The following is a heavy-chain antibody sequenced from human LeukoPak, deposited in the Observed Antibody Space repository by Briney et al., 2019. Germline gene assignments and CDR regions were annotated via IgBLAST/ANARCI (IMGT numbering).Heavy chain of an antibody. V-gene: IGHV4-39*07. Sequence: SETLSPTCTVSGGSISSSSYYWGWIRQPPGKGLEWIGSIYYSGSTYYNPSLKSRVTISVDTSKNQFSLKLSSVTAADTAVYFCASDRSGYYYVDYWGQGTLVTVSS. CDR3: ASDRSGYYYVDY. CDR2: IYYSGST. CDR1: GGSISSSSYY. D-gene: IGHD3-22*01. J-gene: IGHJ4*02.